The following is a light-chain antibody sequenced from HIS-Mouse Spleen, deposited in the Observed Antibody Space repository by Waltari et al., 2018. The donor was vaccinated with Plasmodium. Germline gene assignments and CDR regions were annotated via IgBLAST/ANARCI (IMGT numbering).Light chain of an antibody. CDR2: NDS. J-gene: IGLJ3*02. CDR3: YSAADNNRV. V-gene: IGLV3-27*01. Sequence: SYELTQPSSVSVSPGQPARITCSGDVLAKKYARWFQQKPGQAPVLVIYNDSERPSGYHGEFSDYSTGTTVTLTISGAQVEDEADYYCYSAADNNRVFGGGTKLTVL. CDR1: VLAKKY.